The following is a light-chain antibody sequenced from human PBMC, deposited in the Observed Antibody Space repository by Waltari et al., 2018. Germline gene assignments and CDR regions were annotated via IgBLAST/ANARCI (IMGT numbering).Light chain of an antibody. Sequence: QSVLTQPPSVSAAPGQKVTISCSGSTSNIGSNYVSWYQHLPGTVPKLLIDEKNGRPPRIPDRFSGSKSGTSATLDIAGLQTGDDGEYYCATWDESPNGVFGPGTKVTVL. J-gene: IGLJ1*01. CDR2: EKN. CDR3: ATWDESPNGV. V-gene: IGLV1-51*02. CDR1: TSNIGSNY.